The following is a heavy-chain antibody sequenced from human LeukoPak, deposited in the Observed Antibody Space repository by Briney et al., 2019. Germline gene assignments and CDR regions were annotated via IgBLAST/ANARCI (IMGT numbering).Heavy chain of an antibody. CDR2: IYHSGST. CDR1: GYSISSGYY. V-gene: IGHV4-38-2*02. Sequence: SETLSLTRAVSGYSISSGYYWGWIRQPPGKGLEWIGSIYHSGSTFYNPSLKSRVTISVDTSKNQFSLKLSSVTAADTAVYYCARELERRPPHWFDPWGQGTLVTVSS. J-gene: IGHJ5*02. CDR3: ARELERRPPHWFDP. D-gene: IGHD1-1*01.